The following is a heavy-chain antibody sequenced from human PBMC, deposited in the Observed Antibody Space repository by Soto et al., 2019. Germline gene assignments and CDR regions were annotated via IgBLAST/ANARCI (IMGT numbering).Heavy chain of an antibody. CDR2: ISPYNDNT. CDR1: GNTFMNHG. CDR3: ATLRTSGYHTHYFFGMDV. V-gene: IGHV1-18*04. D-gene: IGHD3-22*01. J-gene: IGHJ6*02. Sequence: QVHLEQSGPEVQKPGASVKVACRASGNTFMNHGISWVRQAPGQGLEWMGWISPYNDNTNYAQKFQSRVSMTTDLSTSTAYMELRSLRSDDTAVYYCATLRTSGYHTHYFFGMDVWGQGTTVAVSS.